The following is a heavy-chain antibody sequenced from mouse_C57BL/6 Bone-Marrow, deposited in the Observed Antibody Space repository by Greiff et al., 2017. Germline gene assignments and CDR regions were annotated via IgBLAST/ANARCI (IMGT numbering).Heavy chain of an antibody. CDR3: ATYYDYDEFAY. J-gene: IGHJ3*01. V-gene: IGHV1-81*01. CDR1: GYTFTSYG. Sequence: VQLVESGAELARPGASVKLSCKASGYTFTSYGISWVKQRTGQGLEWIGEIYPRSGNTYYNEKFKGKATLTADKSSSTAYMELRSLTSEDSAVYFCATYYDYDEFAYWGQGTLVTVSA. CDR2: IYPRSGNT. D-gene: IGHD2-4*01.